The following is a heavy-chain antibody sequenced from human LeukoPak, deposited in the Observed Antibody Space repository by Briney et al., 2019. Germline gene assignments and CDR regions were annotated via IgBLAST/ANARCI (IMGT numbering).Heavy chain of an antibody. CDR1: GFTFSSYA. D-gene: IGHD3-22*01. CDR2: ISGSGGST. CDR3: AKYRRGGTMIVAIFDY. V-gene: IGHV3-23*01. J-gene: IGHJ4*02. Sequence: GGSLRLSCAASGFTFSSYAMSWVRQAPGKGLEWVSAISGSGGSTYYADSVKGRFTISRDNSKNTLYLQMNSLRAEDTAVYYCAKYRRGGTMIVAIFDYWGQGTLVTVSS.